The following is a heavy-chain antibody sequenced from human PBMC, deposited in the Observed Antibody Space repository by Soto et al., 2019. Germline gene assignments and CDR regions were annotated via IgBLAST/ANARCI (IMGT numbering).Heavy chain of an antibody. J-gene: IGHJ6*02. CDR3: ARGNPFNYAGFDV. Sequence: ASVKVSCKASGYTFSDFDINWLRQTSGQGPEWMGWMNAKSGDTFFAQRFHDKFNMTWDTSLTTAYMEVGSLTSDHAAIYYCARGNPFNYAGFDVWGQGTTVTLS. V-gene: IGHV1-8*01. CDR2: MNAKSGDT. D-gene: IGHD3-16*01. CDR1: GYTFSDFD.